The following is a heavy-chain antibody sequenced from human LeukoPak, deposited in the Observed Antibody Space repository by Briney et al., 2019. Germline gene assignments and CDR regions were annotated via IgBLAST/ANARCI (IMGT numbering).Heavy chain of an antibody. V-gene: IGHV1-69*13. D-gene: IGHD6-19*01. CDR1: GYTFTSYG. J-gene: IGHJ6*03. CDR3: ARDRSSGWTHWRHYYYYMDV. Sequence: ASVKVSCKASGYTFTSYGISWVRQAPGQGLEWMGGIIPIFGTANYAQKFQGRVTITADESTSTAYMELSSLRSEDTAVYYCARDRSSGWTHWRHYYYYMDVWGKGTTVTVSS. CDR2: IIPIFGTA.